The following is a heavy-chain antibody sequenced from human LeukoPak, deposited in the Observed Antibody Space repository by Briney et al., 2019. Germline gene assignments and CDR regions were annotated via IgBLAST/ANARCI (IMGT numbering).Heavy chain of an antibody. V-gene: IGHV1-69*01. CDR2: IIPIFGTA. Sequence: SVKVSGKASGGTFSSYAISWVRQAPGQGLEWMGGIIPIFGTANYAQKFQGRVTITADESTSTAYMELSSLRSEDTAVYYCARDRIAAAGRGYYYYYGMDVWGKGTTVTVSS. CDR3: ARDRIAAAGRGYYYYYGMDV. CDR1: GGTFSSYA. D-gene: IGHD6-13*01. J-gene: IGHJ6*04.